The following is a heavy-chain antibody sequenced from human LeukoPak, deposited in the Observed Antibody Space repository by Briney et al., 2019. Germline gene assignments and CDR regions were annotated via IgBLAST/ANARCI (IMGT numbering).Heavy chain of an antibody. CDR3: ARDATVHGKDY. V-gene: IGHV1-2*02. J-gene: IGHJ4*02. Sequence: ASVKVSCKASGYTFTGYYMHWARQAPGQGLEWMGWINPNSGGTNYAQKFQGGVTMTRDTSISTAYMEMSRLRSDDTAVYYCARDATVHGKDYWGQGTLVTVSS. CDR2: INPNSGGT. CDR1: GYTFTGYY. D-gene: IGHD1-26*01.